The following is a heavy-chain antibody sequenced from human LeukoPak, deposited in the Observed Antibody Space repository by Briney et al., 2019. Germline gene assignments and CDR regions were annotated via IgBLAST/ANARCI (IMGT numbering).Heavy chain of an antibody. D-gene: IGHD6-25*01. CDR2: INPNSGCT. V-gene: IGHV1-2*06. CDR1: GYTFIDYY. Sequence: ASVTVSCKASGYTFIDYYMHWVRQATGQGLEWLGLINPNSGCTNCAQKFQARVNLTRDTSISTAYMELSRLKSDDTAVYYCARNTQSGTYNWFDPRGQGTLVTVSS. CDR3: ARNTQSGTYNWFDP. J-gene: IGHJ5*02.